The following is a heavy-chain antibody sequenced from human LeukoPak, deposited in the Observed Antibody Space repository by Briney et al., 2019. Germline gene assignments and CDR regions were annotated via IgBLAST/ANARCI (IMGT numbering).Heavy chain of an antibody. Sequence: PGGSLRLSCAASGFTFSSAWITWVRQAPGKGREWVATIKDEGSDKYYVDSVKGRFTISRDNAKKSLWLQMNSLRVEDTAMYYCADLGSRDWGQGTLVTVSS. D-gene: IGHD3-16*01. CDR1: GFTFSSAW. CDR2: IKDEGSDK. CDR3: ADLGSRD. J-gene: IGHJ4*02. V-gene: IGHV3-7*01.